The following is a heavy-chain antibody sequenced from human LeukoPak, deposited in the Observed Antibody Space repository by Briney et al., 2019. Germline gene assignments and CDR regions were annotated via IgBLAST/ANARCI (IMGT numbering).Heavy chain of an antibody. J-gene: IGHJ3*02. CDR3: GRRYYDTTGYAFDI. Sequence: GGSLRLSCVASGFTFNTYTMNWVRQAPGKGLEWISCVGRDGSIHYADSVKGRITISRDNAKYSLFLQMNSLRAEDTAIYYCGRRYYDTTGYAFDIWGQGTMVTVSS. CDR1: GFTFNTYT. CDR2: VGRDGSI. V-gene: IGHV3-21*01. D-gene: IGHD3-22*01.